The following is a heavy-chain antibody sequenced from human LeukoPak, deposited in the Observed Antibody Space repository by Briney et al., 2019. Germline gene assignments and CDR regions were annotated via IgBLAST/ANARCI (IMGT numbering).Heavy chain of an antibody. CDR3: AKDDAWLQYGN. CDR2: ISYDGSNK. J-gene: IGHJ4*02. D-gene: IGHD5-24*01. V-gene: IGHV3-30*04. CDR1: GFTFSSYA. Sequence: GRSLRLSCAASGFTFSSYAMHWVRQAPGKGLEWVAVISYDGSNKYYADSVKGRFTISRDNSKNTLYLQMNSLRAEDTAVYYCAKDDAWLQYGNWGRGTLATVSS.